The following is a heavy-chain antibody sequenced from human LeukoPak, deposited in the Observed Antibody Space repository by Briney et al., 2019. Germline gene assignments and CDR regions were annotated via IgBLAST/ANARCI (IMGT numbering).Heavy chain of an antibody. Sequence: SETLSLTCTVSGGSLSSYYWSWTRQPPGKGLEWIGYIYTSGSTIYNPSLKSRVTISVDTSKNQFSLKLSSVTAADTAVYYCAAAAGPGIFDYWGQGTLVTVSS. CDR3: AAAAGPGIFDY. CDR1: GGSLSSYY. D-gene: IGHD6-13*01. J-gene: IGHJ4*02. V-gene: IGHV4-4*09. CDR2: IYTSGST.